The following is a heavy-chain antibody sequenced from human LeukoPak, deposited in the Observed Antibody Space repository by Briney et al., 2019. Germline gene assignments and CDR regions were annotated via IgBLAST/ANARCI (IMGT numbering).Heavy chain of an antibody. CDR2: ISDSGGRT. Sequence: GGSLRLSCAVSGITLSNYGMSWVRQAPGKGLEWVAGISDSGGRTNCADSVKGRFTISRDNPKNTLFLQMNSLRAKDTAVYFCAKRGVVIRVILVGFHKEAYYFDSWGQGALVTVSS. J-gene: IGHJ4*02. CDR3: AKRGVVIRVILVGFHKEAYYFDS. D-gene: IGHD3-22*01. V-gene: IGHV3-23*01. CDR1: GITLSNYG.